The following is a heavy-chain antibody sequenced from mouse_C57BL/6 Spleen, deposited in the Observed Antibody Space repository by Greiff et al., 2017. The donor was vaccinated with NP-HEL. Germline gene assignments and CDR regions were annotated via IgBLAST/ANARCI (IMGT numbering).Heavy chain of an antibody. CDR3: ARWRVAMDY. J-gene: IGHJ4*01. CDR2: IYPGSGNT. Sequence: VQLQESGAELVRPGASVKLSCKASGYTFTDYYINWVKQRPGQGLEWIARIYPGSGNTYYNEKFKGKATLTAEKSSSTAYMQLSSLTSEDSAVYFCARWRVAMDYWGQGTSVTVSS. CDR1: GYTFTDYY. V-gene: IGHV1-76*01.